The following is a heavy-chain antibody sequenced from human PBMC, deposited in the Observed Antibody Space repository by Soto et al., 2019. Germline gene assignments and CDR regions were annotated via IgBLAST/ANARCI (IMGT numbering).Heavy chain of an antibody. CDR3: ALQKTSAGTNYYYGMGV. D-gene: IGHD6-19*01. CDR2: ISAYNGNT. V-gene: IGHV1-18*01. J-gene: IGHJ6*02. Sequence: GASVKVSCKASGYTFTSYGISWVRQAPGQGLEWMGWISAYNGNTNYAQKLQGRVTMTTDTSTSTAYMELSSLRSDDTAVYYCALQKTSAGTNYYYGMGVWGQGTTVTVSS. CDR1: GYTFTSYG.